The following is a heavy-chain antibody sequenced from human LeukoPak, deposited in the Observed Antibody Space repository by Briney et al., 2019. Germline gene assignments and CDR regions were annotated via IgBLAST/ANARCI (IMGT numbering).Heavy chain of an antibody. D-gene: IGHD3-10*01. V-gene: IGHV3-30*18. CDR1: GFTFSSYG. CDR2: TSYDGSNK. J-gene: IGHJ4*02. Sequence: GRSLRLSCAASGFTFSSYGMHWVRQAPGKGLEWVAITSYDGSNKNYADSVKGRFTISRDNSKNTLYLQMNSLRAEDTAVYYCAKKSPGTYYAPPDYWGQGTLVTVSS. CDR3: AKKSPGTYYAPPDY.